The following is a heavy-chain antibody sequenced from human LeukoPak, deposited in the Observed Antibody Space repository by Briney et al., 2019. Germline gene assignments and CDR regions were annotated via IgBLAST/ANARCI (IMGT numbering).Heavy chain of an antibody. D-gene: IGHD2-15*01. V-gene: IGHV3-30*04. CDR2: ISYDGSNK. CDR1: GFTLSSYA. J-gene: IGHJ4*02. Sequence: GRSLRLSCAASGFTLSSYAMHWVRQAPGKGLEWAVVISYDGSNKYYADSVKGRFTISRDNSKNTLYLQMNSLRAEDTAVYYCARDRQRYCSGGSCYSFDYWGQGTLVTVSS. CDR3: ARDRQRYCSGGSCYSFDY.